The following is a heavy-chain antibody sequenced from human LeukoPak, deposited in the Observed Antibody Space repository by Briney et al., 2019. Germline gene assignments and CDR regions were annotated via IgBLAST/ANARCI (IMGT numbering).Heavy chain of an antibody. CDR3: VRYEEWLLRREYYFDY. D-gene: IGHD3-3*01. J-gene: IGHJ4*02. V-gene: IGHV1-18*01. CDR1: GYTFTSYG. CDR2: ISAYNGNT. Sequence: GASVKVSCKASGYTFTSYGISWVRQAPGQGLEWMGWISAYNGNTNYAQKLQGRVTMTTDTSTSTAYMELRSLRPDDTAVYYCVRYEEWLLRREYYFDYWGQGTLVTVSS.